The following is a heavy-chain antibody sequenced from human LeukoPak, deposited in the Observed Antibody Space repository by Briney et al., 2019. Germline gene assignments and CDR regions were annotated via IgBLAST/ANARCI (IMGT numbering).Heavy chain of an antibody. CDR1: GYTFTGYY. D-gene: IGHD1-26*01. J-gene: IGHJ3*02. Sequence: ASVKVSCKASGYTFTGYYLHWVRQAPGQGLEWMGWISAYNGNTNYAQKLQGRVTMTTDTSTSTAYMELRSLRSDDTAVYYCAREAGAKEAFDIWGQGTMVTVSS. CDR3: AREAGAKEAFDI. CDR2: ISAYNGNT. V-gene: IGHV1-18*04.